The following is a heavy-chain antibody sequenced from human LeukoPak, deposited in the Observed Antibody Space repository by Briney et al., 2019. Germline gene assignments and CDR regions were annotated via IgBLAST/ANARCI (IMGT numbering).Heavy chain of an antibody. V-gene: IGHV3-13*05. CDR2: IGTAGDP. Sequence: PGGSLRLSSAASGFTFSSYDMHWVRQATGEGLEWVSTIGTAGDPYYPASVKGRFTISRENAKNSLYLQMNSLRAGDTAVYYCARCIAIPGSSHWYFDLWGRGTLVTVSS. D-gene: IGHD6-13*01. CDR3: ARCIAIPGSSHWYFDL. CDR1: GFTFSSYD. J-gene: IGHJ2*01.